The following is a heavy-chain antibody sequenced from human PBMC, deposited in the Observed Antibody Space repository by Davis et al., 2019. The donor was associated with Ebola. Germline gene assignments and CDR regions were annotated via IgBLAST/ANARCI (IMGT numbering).Heavy chain of an antibody. V-gene: IGHV4-59*08. Sequence: SETLSLTCTVSGGSISSYYWSWIRQPPGKGLEWIRYIYYSGSTNYNPSLKSRVTISVDTSKNQFSLKLSSVTAADTAVYYCARHVVVPEYGMDVWGQGTTVTVSS. CDR3: ARHVVVPEYGMDV. CDR1: GGSISSYY. J-gene: IGHJ6*02. D-gene: IGHD2-2*01. CDR2: IYYSGST.